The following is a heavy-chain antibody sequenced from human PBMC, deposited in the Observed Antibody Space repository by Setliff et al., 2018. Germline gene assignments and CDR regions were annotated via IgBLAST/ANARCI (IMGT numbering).Heavy chain of an antibody. Sequence: GASVKVSCKASGYIFRDYYIHWVRQAPGQGLEWMGWINPNSGGREYAEAFQGRVTMTGDTSIRTAFMELSGLTSDDTAVYYCAGPFDVGPYPRPIDGLDFWGQGTRVTVSS. CDR2: INPNSGGR. J-gene: IGHJ3*01. CDR1: GYIFRDYY. CDR3: AGPFDVGPYPRPIDGLDF. D-gene: IGHD3-9*01. V-gene: IGHV1-2*02.